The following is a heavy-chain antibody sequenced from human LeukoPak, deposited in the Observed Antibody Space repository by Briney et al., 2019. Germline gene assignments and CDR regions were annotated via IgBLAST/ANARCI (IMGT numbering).Heavy chain of an antibody. CDR1: GYTFTSYG. CDR3: ARAPYSSSWYWVPYYYYYGMDV. D-gene: IGHD6-13*01. V-gene: IGHV1-18*01. Sequence: GASVKVSCKASGYTFTSYGISWVRQAPGQGLERMGWISAYNGNTNYAQKLQGRVTMTTDTSTSTAYMELRSLRSDDTAAYYCARAPYSSSWYWVPYYYYYGMDVWGQGTTVTVSS. J-gene: IGHJ6*02. CDR2: ISAYNGNT.